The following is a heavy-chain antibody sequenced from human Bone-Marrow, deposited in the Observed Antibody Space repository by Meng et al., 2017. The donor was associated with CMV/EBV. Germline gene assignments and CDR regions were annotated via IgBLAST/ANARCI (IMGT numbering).Heavy chain of an antibody. D-gene: IGHD2-15*01. CDR1: GFTFSTYG. J-gene: IGHJ5*02. CDR3: AKDTSPYCSGGTCYPGWFDP. V-gene: IGHV3-30*02. Sequence: GGSLRLSCAASGFTFSTYGMHWVRQAPGKGLEWVSFIRYDGSDKYYADSVKGRFTISRDNSKNTLYLQMNSLRAEDTAFYYCAKDTSPYCSGGTCYPGWFDPWGQGTLVTLL. CDR2: IRYDGSDK.